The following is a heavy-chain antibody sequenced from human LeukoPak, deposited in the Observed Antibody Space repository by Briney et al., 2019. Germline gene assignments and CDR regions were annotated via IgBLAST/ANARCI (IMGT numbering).Heavy chain of an antibody. V-gene: IGHV1-2*02. Sequence: GASVKVSCKASGYTFTGYYMHWVRQPPGQGLEWMGWINLSSGGAKYAQNFQGRVIMTTDTSISTAYMELSSLRSDDTAVYYCARSSPPTYYHFYYYMDVWGKGSTVTVSS. J-gene: IGHJ6*03. CDR2: INLSSGGA. CDR1: GYTFTGYY. D-gene: IGHD6-13*01. CDR3: ARSSPPTYYHFYYYMDV.